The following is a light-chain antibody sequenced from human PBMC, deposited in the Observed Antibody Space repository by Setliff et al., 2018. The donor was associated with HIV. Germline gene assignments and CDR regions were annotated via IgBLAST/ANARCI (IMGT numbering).Light chain of an antibody. CDR1: SSDVGSYNR. Sequence: QSALTQPPSVSGSPGQSVTTSCTGTSSDVGSYNRVSWYQQPPGTAPKLMIYEVSNRPSGVPDRFSGSKSGNTASLTISGLQAEDEADYYCSSYSSTSTLYVFGTGTKVTVL. CDR2: EVS. J-gene: IGLJ1*01. V-gene: IGLV2-18*02. CDR3: SSYSSTSTLYV.